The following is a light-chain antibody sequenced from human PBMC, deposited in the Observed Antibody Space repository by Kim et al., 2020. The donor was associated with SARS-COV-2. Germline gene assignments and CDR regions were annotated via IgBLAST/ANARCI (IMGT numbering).Light chain of an antibody. J-gene: IGKJ2*01. CDR1: QSVSSN. V-gene: IGKV3-15*01. CDR3: QQYNNWPPYT. CDR2: GAS. Sequence: EIVMTQSPATLSVSPGERATLSCRASQSVSSNLAWYQQKPGQAPRLLIYGASTRATSIPARFSGSGSGTEFTLTISSLQSEDFAVYYCQQYNNWPPYTFGQGTKLE.